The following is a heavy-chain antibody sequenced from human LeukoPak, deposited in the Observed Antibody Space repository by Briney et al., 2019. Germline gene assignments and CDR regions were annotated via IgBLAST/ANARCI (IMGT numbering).Heavy chain of an antibody. V-gene: IGHV1-18*01. CDR1: GYTFTSYG. D-gene: IGHD3-9*01. CDR2: ISAYNGDT. CDR3: ARGKLYYDILTGSDY. Sequence: ASVKVSCKASGYTFTSYGINWVRQAPGQGLEWMGWISAYNGDTNYAQKLQGRVTMTTDTSTSTAYMELRSLRSDDTAVYYCARGKLYYDILTGSDYWGQGTLVTVSS. J-gene: IGHJ4*02.